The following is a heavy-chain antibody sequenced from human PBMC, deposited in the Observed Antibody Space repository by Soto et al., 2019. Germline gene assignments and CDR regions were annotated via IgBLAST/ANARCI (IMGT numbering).Heavy chain of an antibody. V-gene: IGHV1-8*01. CDR3: ARGRETYYDFWSGYYISYYYYYYYMDV. CDR2: MNPNSGNT. CDR1: GYTFTSYD. Sequence: ASVKVSCKASGYTFTSYDINWVRQATGQGLEWMGWMNPNSGNTGYAKKFQGRVTMTRNTSISTAYMELSSLRSEDTAVYYCARGRETYYDFWSGYYISYYYYYYYMDVWGKGTTVTVSS. J-gene: IGHJ6*03. D-gene: IGHD3-3*01.